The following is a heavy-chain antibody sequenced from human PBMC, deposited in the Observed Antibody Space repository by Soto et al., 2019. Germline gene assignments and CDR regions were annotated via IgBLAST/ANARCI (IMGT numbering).Heavy chain of an antibody. Sequence: GAEVKKPGDSVQVSCKAFDYTFTSYGITWVRQAPGQGLEWMGWISVNNGNTNYAQKFQGRVTMTTDTSTNTAYMELWTLRSDDTASYYCARAFTYGSYWYFDLWGRGTLVTVSS. V-gene: IGHV1-18*01. CDR1: DYTFTSYG. CDR3: ARAFTYGSYWYFDL. CDR2: ISVNNGNT. D-gene: IGHD3-10*01. J-gene: IGHJ2*01.